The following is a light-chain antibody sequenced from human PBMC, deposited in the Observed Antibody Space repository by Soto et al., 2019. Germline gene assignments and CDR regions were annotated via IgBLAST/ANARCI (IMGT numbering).Light chain of an antibody. J-gene: IGKJ1*01. CDR3: QQYNSYSPT. V-gene: IGKV1-5*01. CDR2: DAS. CDR1: QSISSW. Sequence: IQMTQSPATLSASVGATDTITCRASQSISSWLAWYQQKPGKAPKILIYDASRVESVVPSRFSGSSSRTEFTLTISSLQPDDFATYYCQQYNSYSPTFGQGTKVDIK.